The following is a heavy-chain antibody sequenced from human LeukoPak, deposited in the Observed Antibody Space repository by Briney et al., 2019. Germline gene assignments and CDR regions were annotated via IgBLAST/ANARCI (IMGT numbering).Heavy chain of an antibody. J-gene: IGHJ4*02. CDR3: ARAPYDSSGYYAFGY. V-gene: IGHV4-59*01. Sequence: SETLSLTCTVSGGSISTYYWSWIRQPPGKGLEWIGYIYSSGSTKYNPALKSRVTLSVDTSKNQFSLKLSAVTAADTAVYYCARAPYDSSGYYAFGYWGQGTLVTVSS. D-gene: IGHD3-22*01. CDR1: GGSISTYY. CDR2: IYSSGST.